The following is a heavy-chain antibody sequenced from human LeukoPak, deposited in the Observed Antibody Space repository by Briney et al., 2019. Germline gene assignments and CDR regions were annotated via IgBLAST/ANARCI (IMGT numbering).Heavy chain of an antibody. CDR3: AKENTGDFDY. V-gene: IGHV3-30*18. D-gene: IGHD3-10*01. J-gene: IGHJ4*02. Sequence: GRSLRLSCAASGFTFSSYDMHWVRQAPGKGLEWAAVISSDGSSKYYADSVKGRFTISRDNSRNTLYLHMNSLRPEDTAVYYCAKENTGDFDYWGQGTLVTVSS. CDR2: ISSDGSSK. CDR1: GFTFSSYD.